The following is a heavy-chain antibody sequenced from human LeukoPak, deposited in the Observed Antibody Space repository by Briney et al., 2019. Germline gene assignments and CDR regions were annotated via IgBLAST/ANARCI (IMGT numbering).Heavy chain of an antibody. V-gene: IGHV4-59*12. CDR1: GGSISSYY. CDR3: ARVRSRGGSCYSDY. Sequence: SETLSLTCTVSGGSISSYYWSWIRQPPGKGLEWIGYISYSGSTNYNPSLKSRVSISVETSKNQFSLKLSSVTAADTAVYYCARVRSRGGSCYSDYWGQGTLVTVSS. CDR2: ISYSGST. D-gene: IGHD2-15*01. J-gene: IGHJ4*02.